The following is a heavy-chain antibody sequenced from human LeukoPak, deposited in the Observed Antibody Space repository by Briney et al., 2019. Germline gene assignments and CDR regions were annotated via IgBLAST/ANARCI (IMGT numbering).Heavy chain of an antibody. CDR3: AKANAYYYDSSAPFDY. J-gene: IGHJ4*02. D-gene: IGHD3-22*01. V-gene: IGHV3-9*03. CDR1: GFTFDDYA. Sequence: PGGSLRLSCAASGFTFDDYAMHWVRQAPGKGLEWVSGISWNSGSIGYADSVKGRFTISRDNAKNSLYLQMNSLRAEDMALYYCAKANAYYYDSSAPFDYWGQGTLVTVSS. CDR2: ISWNSGSI.